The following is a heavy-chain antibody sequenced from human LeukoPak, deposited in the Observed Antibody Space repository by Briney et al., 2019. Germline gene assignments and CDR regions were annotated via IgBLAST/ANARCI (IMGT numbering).Heavy chain of an antibody. Sequence: ASVKVSCKASGYTFTSYGISWVRQAPGQGLELMGWISAYNANTNYARKLQGRVTMTTDTSTSTAYMELRSLRSDDTAVYYCARARQGGPYYYYYMDVWGKGTTVTISS. CDR2: ISAYNANT. D-gene: IGHD3-16*01. J-gene: IGHJ6*03. CDR3: ARARQGGPYYYYYMDV. CDR1: GYTFTSYG. V-gene: IGHV1-18*01.